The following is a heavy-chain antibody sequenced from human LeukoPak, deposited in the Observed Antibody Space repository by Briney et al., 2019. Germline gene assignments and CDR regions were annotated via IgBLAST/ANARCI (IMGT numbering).Heavy chain of an antibody. Sequence: SETLSLTCAVYGGSFSGYYWSWIRQPPGKGLEWIGEINHSGSTNYNPSLKSRVTISVDTSKNQFSLKLSSVTAADTAVYYCARDTYYYGMDVWGQGTTVTVSS. CDR2: INHSGST. V-gene: IGHV4-34*01. CDR1: GGSFSGYY. CDR3: ARDTYYYGMDV. J-gene: IGHJ6*02.